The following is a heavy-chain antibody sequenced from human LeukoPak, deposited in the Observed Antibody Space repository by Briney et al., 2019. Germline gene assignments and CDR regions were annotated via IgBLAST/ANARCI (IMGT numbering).Heavy chain of an antibody. CDR1: GGSISSSNW. V-gene: IGHV4-4*02. J-gene: IGHJ4*02. CDR3: ASRRIAVAGDY. CDR2: IYHSGST. D-gene: IGHD6-19*01. Sequence: SETLSLTCAVSGGSISSSNWWSWVRQPPGKGLEWIGEIYHSGSTNYNPSLKSRVTISVDKSRNQFSLKLSSVTAADTAVYYCASRRIAVAGDYWGQGTLVTVSS.